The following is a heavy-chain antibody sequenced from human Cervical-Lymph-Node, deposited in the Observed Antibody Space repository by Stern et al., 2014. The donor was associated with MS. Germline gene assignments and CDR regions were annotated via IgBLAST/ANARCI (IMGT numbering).Heavy chain of an antibody. D-gene: IGHD3-10*01. CDR3: ARVKGGSIDY. CDR2: IYYSGTT. J-gene: IGHJ4*02. CDR1: GGSISSGDYY. Sequence: QLQLQESGPGLVKPSQTLSLTCTVSGGSISSGDYYWSWIRQPPGKGLEWIGYIYYSGTTYYNPSLKSRPTISLHTSKTQFSLKLSSVTAADTAVYYCARVKGGSIDYWGQGTLVTVSS. V-gene: IGHV4-30-4*01.